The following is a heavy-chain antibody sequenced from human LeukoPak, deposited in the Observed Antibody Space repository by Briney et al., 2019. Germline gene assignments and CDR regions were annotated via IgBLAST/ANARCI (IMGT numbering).Heavy chain of an antibody. CDR3: ARGPHSSSWFYFDY. Sequence: SETLSLTCAVYGGSFSGYYWSWIRQPPGKGLEWIGEINHSGSTNYNPSLKSRVTISVDTSKNQFSLKLSSVTAADTAVYYCARGPHSSSWFYFDYWGPGTLVTVSS. V-gene: IGHV4-34*01. J-gene: IGHJ4*02. CDR1: GGSFSGYY. CDR2: INHSGST. D-gene: IGHD6-13*01.